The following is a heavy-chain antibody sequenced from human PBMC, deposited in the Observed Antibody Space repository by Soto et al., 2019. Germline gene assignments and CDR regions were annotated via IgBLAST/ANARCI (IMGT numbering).Heavy chain of an antibody. J-gene: IGHJ4*02. Sequence: ASVKVSCKASGYTFTSYAMHWVRQAPGQRLEWMGWINAGNGNTKYSQKFQGRVTITRDTSASTAYMELSGLRSEDTAVYSGARDLGFGFRDYWGQGPLVTVS. CDR2: INAGNGNT. D-gene: IGHD3-10*01. V-gene: IGHV1-3*01. CDR3: ARDLGFGFRDY. CDR1: GYTFTSYA.